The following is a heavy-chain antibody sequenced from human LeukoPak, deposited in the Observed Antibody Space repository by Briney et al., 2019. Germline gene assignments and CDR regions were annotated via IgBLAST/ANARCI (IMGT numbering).Heavy chain of an antibody. Sequence: GGSLRLSCAVSGFTFSNYGMHWVRQAPGKGLEWAAVISYDGSNKYYADSVKGRFTISRDNSKNTLYLQMNSLRAEDTAVYYCAKEAFDSSGSSDYWGQGTLVTVSS. CDR1: GFTFSNYG. J-gene: IGHJ4*02. CDR2: ISYDGSNK. V-gene: IGHV3-30*18. D-gene: IGHD3-22*01. CDR3: AKEAFDSSGSSDY.